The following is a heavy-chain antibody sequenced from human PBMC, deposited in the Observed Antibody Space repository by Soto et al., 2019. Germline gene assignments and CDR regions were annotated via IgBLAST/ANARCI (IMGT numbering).Heavy chain of an antibody. CDR2: ISPSGTT. V-gene: IGHV4-34*01. CDR1: GGSFSNNY. D-gene: IGHD3-10*01. J-gene: IGHJ4*02. CDR3: ATSLWFGTQPEI. Sequence: SETLSLTCAVYGGSFSNNYWTWFRQPPGKGLEWIGEISPSGTTKYIPPLKSRGTISVDTSRKQFFLKVTSVSAADTAVYYCATSLWFGTQPEIWGPGTLVTVSS.